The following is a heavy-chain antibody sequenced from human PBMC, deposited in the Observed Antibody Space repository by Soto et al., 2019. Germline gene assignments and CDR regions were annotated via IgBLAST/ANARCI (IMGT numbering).Heavy chain of an antibody. CDR3: ATGGRMVAGGVDP. Sequence: QVQLVQSGAEVKKPGASVKVSCKASGYTFTSYDIIWVRQATGQGLEWMGWMNPRTGNTDSAEKLQGRLTMTRNASISTVYMELSSVSFEGKAVYYCATGGRMVAGGVDPWGQGTLVPVSS. D-gene: IGHD6-19*01. CDR2: MNPRTGNT. J-gene: IGHJ5*02. CDR1: GYTFTSYD. V-gene: IGHV1-8*01.